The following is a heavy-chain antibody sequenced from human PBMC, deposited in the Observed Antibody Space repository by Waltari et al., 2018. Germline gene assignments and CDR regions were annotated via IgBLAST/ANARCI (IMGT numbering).Heavy chain of an antibody. CDR1: GGSISSSSYY. CDR2: IYYSGST. CDR3: ARQAYYYYYMDV. J-gene: IGHJ6*03. Sequence: QLQLQESGPGLVKPSETLSLTCTVSGGSISSSSYYWGWIRQPPGKGLEWIGSIYYSGSTDYNPSLKSLVTRSVDTSKNQFSLKLSSVTAADTAVYYCARQAYYYYYMDVWGKGTTVTVSS. V-gene: IGHV4-39*01.